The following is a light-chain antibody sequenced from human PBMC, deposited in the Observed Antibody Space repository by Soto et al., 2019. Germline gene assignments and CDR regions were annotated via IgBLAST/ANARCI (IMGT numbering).Light chain of an antibody. CDR3: LQHNSYPFT. CDR2: KAT. V-gene: IGKV1-5*03. Sequence: DIQMTQSPSTLSASVGDRVTITCRAGQSISNLLAWYQQKSGRAPKLLIYKATILQSGVPSRFSGSGSGTEFTLTISNLQPDDFATYYCLQHNSYPFTFGGGTKVDIK. J-gene: IGKJ4*01. CDR1: QSISNL.